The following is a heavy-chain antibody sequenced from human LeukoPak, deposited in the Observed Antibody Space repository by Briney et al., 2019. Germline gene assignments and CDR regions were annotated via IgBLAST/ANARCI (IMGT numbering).Heavy chain of an antibody. V-gene: IGHV3-13*01. J-gene: IGHJ3*01. Sequence: GGSLRLSCAASGFTFSFYDMHWVRQATGKSLEWVSGIGKGGDTYYPESVKGRFTLSRDTGKNSLYLQMNSLSAEDTAVYYCIRDLGLSHAFGAFDVWRQGTLVTVSS. CDR1: GFTFSFYD. CDR3: IRDLGLSHAFGAFDV. D-gene: IGHD2/OR15-2a*01. CDR2: IGKGGDT.